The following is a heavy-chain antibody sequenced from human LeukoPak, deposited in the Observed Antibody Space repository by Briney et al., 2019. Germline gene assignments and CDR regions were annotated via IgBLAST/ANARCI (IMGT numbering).Heavy chain of an antibody. D-gene: IGHD1-26*01. J-gene: IGHJ6*02. V-gene: IGHV1-2*02. CDR3: AREGQLVGPTPKVHYYGMDF. CDR2: INPNSGGT. Sequence: ASVKVSCKASGYIFTDYYMHWVRQAPGQGLEWMGWINPNSGGTNYAQKFQGRVTMTRDTSISTAYMELTRLRSDDTAVYYCAREGQLVGPTPKVHYYGMDFWGQGTTVTVSS. CDR1: GYIFTDYY.